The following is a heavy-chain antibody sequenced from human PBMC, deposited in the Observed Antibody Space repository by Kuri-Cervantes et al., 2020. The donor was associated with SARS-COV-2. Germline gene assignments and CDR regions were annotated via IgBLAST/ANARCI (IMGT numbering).Heavy chain of an antibody. CDR3: ASCLANYYYYMDV. Sequence: SVTVSCKASGGTFSSYAISWVRQAPGQGLEWMGGIIPIFGTANYAQKFQGRVTITADESTSTAYMELSSLRSEDTAVYYCASCLANYYYYMDVWGKGTTVTVSS. D-gene: IGHD3-3*02. CDR2: IIPIFGTA. V-gene: IGHV1-69*13. CDR1: GGTFSSYA. J-gene: IGHJ6*03.